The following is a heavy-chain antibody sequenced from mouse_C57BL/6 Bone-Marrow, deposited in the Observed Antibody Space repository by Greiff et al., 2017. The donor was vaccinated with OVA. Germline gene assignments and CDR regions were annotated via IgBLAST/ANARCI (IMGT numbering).Heavy chain of an antibody. D-gene: IGHD4-1*01. CDR2: SRNKANDYTT. V-gene: IGHV7-1*01. CDR1: GFTFSDFY. J-gene: IGHJ1*03. Sequence: EVMLVESGGGLVQSGRSLRLSCATSGFTFSDFYMEWVRQAPGKGLEWIAASRNKANDYTTEYSASVKGRFIVSRDTSQSILYLQMNALRAEDTAIYYCARDLTGTWYFDVWGTGTTVTVSS. CDR3: ARDLTGTWYFDV.